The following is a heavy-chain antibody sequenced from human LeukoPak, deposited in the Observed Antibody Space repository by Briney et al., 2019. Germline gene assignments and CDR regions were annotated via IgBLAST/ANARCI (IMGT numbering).Heavy chain of an antibody. Sequence: SGGPLRLSCAASGFTFDDYTMHWVRQAPGKGLEWVSLISWDGGSTYYADSVKGRFTISRDNSKNSLYLQMNSLRTEDTALYYCAKDSSIAASYYMDVWGKGTTVTVSS. CDR3: AKDSSIAASYYMDV. V-gene: IGHV3-43*01. CDR1: GFTFDDYT. D-gene: IGHD6-6*01. CDR2: ISWDGGST. J-gene: IGHJ6*03.